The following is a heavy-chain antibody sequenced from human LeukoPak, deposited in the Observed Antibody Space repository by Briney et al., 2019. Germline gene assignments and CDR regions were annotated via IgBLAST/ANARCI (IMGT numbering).Heavy chain of an antibody. CDR3: ARQQVRATTRWFDP. Sequence: SETLSLTCSVSGGSISGYYWSWIRQPPGKGLEWIGYIHYSGSTNYSPSLKNRATISVDTSKNQFSLKLNSVTAADTAVYYCARQQVRATTRWFDPWGQGTLVTVSA. CDR2: IHYSGST. CDR1: GGSISGYY. D-gene: IGHD1-26*01. V-gene: IGHV4-59*08. J-gene: IGHJ5*02.